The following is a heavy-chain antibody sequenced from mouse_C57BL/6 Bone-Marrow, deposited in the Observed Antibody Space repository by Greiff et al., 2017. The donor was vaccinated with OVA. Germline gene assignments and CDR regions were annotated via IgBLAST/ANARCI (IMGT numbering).Heavy chain of an antibody. Sequence: EVQLVESVAELVRPGASVKLSCTASGFNINNTYMHWVKQRPEQGLEWIGRIDPANGNTKYAPKFKGKATITADTSSNTAYLQLSSLTSEDTAIYYCARSFYYCGRYYAMDYWGQGTSVTVSS. V-gene: IGHV14-3*01. CDR2: IDPANGNT. CDR1: GFNINNTY. CDR3: ARSFYYCGRYYAMDY. D-gene: IGHD1-1*01. J-gene: IGHJ4*01.